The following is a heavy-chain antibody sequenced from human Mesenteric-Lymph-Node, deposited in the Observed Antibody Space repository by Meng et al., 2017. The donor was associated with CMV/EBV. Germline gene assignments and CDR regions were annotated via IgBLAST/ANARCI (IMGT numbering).Heavy chain of an antibody. J-gene: IGHJ4*02. CDR3: AREEGYCSSTSCYFFDY. D-gene: IGHD2-2*01. Sequence: GGSLRLSCAASGFTFSSYEMNWVRQAPGKGLEWVSYISSSGSTIYYADSVKGRFTISRDNAKNSLYLQMNSLRAEDTAVYYCAREEGYCSSTSCYFFDYWGQGTLVTVSS. CDR1: GFTFSSYE. CDR2: ISSSGSTI. V-gene: IGHV3-48*03.